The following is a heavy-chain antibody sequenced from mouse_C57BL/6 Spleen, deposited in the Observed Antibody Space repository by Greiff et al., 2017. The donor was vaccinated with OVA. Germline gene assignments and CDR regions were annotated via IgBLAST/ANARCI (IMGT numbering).Heavy chain of an antibody. Sequence: VQLKESGPELVKPGDSVKISCKASGYSFTGYFMNWVMQSHGKSLEWIGRINPYNGDTFYNQKFKGKATLTVDKSSSTAHMELRSLTSEDSAVYYCARYDYTEFWYFEVWGTGTTVTVSS. D-gene: IGHD2-4*01. CDR1: GYSFTGYF. CDR2: INPYNGDT. J-gene: IGHJ1*03. CDR3: ARYDYTEFWYFEV. V-gene: IGHV1-20*01.